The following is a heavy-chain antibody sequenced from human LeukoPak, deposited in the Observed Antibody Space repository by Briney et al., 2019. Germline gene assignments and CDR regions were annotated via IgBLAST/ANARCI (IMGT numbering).Heavy chain of an antibody. V-gene: IGHV1-18*01. CDR1: GYTFTSYG. CDR2: ISAYNGNT. Sequence: ASVKVSRKASGYTFTSYGISWVRQAPGQGLEWMGWISAYNGNTNYAQKLQGRVTMTTDTSTSTAYMELRSLRSDDTAVYYCARGSITMVRGVPDYYYYGMDVWGQGTTVTVSS. CDR3: ARGSITMVRGVPDYYYYGMDV. J-gene: IGHJ6*02. D-gene: IGHD3-10*01.